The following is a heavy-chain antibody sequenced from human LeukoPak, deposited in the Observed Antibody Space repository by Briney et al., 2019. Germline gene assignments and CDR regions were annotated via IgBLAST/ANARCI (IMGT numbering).Heavy chain of an antibody. CDR3: ARGRRYCSNAACYSNYYYMDV. CDR1: GDSFTSED. CDR2: VNTNRRHT. J-gene: IGHJ6*03. Sequence: SWTVACKASGDSFTSEDIHWVRQAYGQVLEWMGWVNTNRRHTDYIHKFQDRVTMTRNTSITTAYMDLSRVRSEETAVYYCARGRRYCSNAACYSNYYYMDVWGTGTTVTVSS. V-gene: IGHV1-8*01. D-gene: IGHD2-8*01.